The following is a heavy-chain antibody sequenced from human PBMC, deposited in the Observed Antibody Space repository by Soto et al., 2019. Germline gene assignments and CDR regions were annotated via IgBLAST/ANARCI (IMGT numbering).Heavy chain of an antibody. Sequence: GGSLRLSCAASGFTFSSYAMHWVRQAPGKGLEWVAVISYDGSNKYYADSVKGRFTISRDNSKNTLYLQMNSLRAEDTAVYYCARDQVEAGIQLWLGDYWGQGTLVTVSS. CDR1: GFTFSSYA. J-gene: IGHJ4*02. V-gene: IGHV3-30-3*01. CDR3: ARDQVEAGIQLWLGDY. CDR2: ISYDGSNK. D-gene: IGHD5-18*01.